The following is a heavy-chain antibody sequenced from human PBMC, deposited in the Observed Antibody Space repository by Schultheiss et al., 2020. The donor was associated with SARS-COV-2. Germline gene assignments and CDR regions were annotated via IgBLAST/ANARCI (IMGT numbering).Heavy chain of an antibody. Sequence: SETLSLTCAVSGDSISSGDFSWSWVRQPPGKGLEWIGYLYHSGYTDYNPSLKSRVTISVDTSKNQFSLKLSSVTAADTAVYYCARDRLSGYYVYYFYGMDVWGQGTTVTVSS. D-gene: IGHD3-3*01. CDR1: GDSISSGDFS. J-gene: IGHJ6*02. CDR2: LYHSGYT. CDR3: ARDRLSGYYVYYFYGMDV. V-gene: IGHV4-30-2*01.